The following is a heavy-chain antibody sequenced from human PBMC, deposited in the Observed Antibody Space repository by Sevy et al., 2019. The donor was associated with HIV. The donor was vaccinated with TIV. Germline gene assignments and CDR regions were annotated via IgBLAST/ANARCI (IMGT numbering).Heavy chain of an antibody. CDR1: GFSFSSYA. J-gene: IGHJ4*02. CDR3: AKDFHDYGDFYFDY. Sequence: GGSLRLSCTASGFSFSSYAMSWVRQAPGKGLEWVSTIIGSGVSTYSADSVKGRFTISRDNSKNTLYLQMTSLRAEDTAVYYCAKDFHDYGDFYFDYWGRGTLVTVSS. D-gene: IGHD4-17*01. CDR2: IIGSGVST. V-gene: IGHV3-23*01.